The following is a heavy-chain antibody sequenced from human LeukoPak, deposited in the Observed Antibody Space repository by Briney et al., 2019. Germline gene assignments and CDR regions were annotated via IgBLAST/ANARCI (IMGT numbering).Heavy chain of an antibody. CDR2: IYHSGST. V-gene: IGHV4-59*01. J-gene: IGHJ6*02. CDR3: ARDLHYYDSSGHRYYYYYGMDV. CDR1: GGSISSYY. Sequence: PSDTLSLTCTVSGGSISSYYWSWIRQPPGKGLEWIGYIYHSGSTNYNPSLKSRVTISVDTSKNQFSLKLSSVTAADTAVYYCARDLHYYDSSGHRYYYYYGMDVWGQGTTVTVSS. D-gene: IGHD3-22*01.